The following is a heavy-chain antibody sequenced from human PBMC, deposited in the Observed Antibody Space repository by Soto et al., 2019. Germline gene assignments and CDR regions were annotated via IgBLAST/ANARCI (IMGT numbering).Heavy chain of an antibody. D-gene: IGHD2-15*01. CDR1: GGSISSSRYF. Sequence: SETLSLTCTVSGGSISSSRYFWGWIRQPPGKGLEWIGSIYYSGSTYYNPSLKSRVTVSVDTSKNQFSLKLSSVTAADTAVYYCARHRSDFWFDPWGQGTLVTVS. CDR2: IYYSGST. CDR3: ARHRSDFWFDP. V-gene: IGHV4-39*01. J-gene: IGHJ5*02.